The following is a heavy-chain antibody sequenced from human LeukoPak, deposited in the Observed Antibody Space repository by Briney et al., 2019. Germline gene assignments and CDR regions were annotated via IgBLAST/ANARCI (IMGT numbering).Heavy chain of an antibody. V-gene: IGHV3-9*03. CDR2: ISWNSGSI. D-gene: IGHD5-18*01. CDR3: AKGYSYGTTYYFDY. CDR1: GFTFDDYA. J-gene: IGHJ4*02. Sequence: PGGSLRLSCAASGFTFDDYAMHWVRQAPGKGLEWVSGISWNSGSIVYADSVKGRFTISRDSAKNSLYLQMNSLRAEDMALYYCAKGYSYGTTYYFDYWGQGTLVTVSS.